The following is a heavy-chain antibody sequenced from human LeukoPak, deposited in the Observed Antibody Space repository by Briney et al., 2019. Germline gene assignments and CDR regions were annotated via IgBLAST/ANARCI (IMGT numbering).Heavy chain of an antibody. V-gene: IGHV1-18*01. CDR2: ISAYNGNT. CDR3: ARVRTTDYYDSSGYSDYFDY. CDR1: GYTFTSYG. D-gene: IGHD3-22*01. J-gene: IGHJ4*02. Sequence: ASVKVSCKASGYTFTSYGISWVRQAPGQGLEWMGWISAYNGNTNYAQKLQGRVTMTTDTSTSTAYMELRSLRSDDTAVYYCARVRTTDYYDSSGYSDYFDYWGQGTLVTVSS.